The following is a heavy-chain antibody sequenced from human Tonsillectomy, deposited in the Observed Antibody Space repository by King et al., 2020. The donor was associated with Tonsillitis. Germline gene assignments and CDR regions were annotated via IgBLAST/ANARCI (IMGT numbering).Heavy chain of an antibody. D-gene: IGHD2-15*01. J-gene: IGHJ4*02. V-gene: IGHV1-18*01. CDR3: ARVGDLGYCSGGSCSTLAY. CDR2: ISAYNGNT. CDR1: GYTFSSYG. Sequence: QLVQSGAEVKKPGASVKVSCKASGYTFSSYGISWVRQAPGQGLEWMGWISAYNGNTNYVQKLQGRVTMTTDTSTSTAYMELRSLRSDDTAVYYCARVGDLGYCSGGSCSTLAYWGQGTLVTVSS.